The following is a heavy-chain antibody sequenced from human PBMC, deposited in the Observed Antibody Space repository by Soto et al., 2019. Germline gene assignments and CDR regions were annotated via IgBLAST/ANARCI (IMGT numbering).Heavy chain of an antibody. V-gene: IGHV1-2*04. Sequence: ASVKGSCNASGDSFTGYYMHWVRQAPGQGLAWMGWINPNSGGTNYAHKFQGWVTMTRDPSISTAYMELSRLRSDDAAVYCRSRGPGYRYGNVNYGMDVRGQATTVPVSS. D-gene: IGHD5-18*01. CDR2: INPNSGGT. J-gene: IGHJ6*02. CDR1: GDSFTGYY. CDR3: SRGPGYRYGNVNYGMDV.